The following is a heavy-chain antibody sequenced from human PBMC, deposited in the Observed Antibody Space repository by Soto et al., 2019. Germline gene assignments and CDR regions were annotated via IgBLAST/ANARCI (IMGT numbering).Heavy chain of an antibody. CDR3: AGDGYTDY. CDR2: ISYDGSNK. D-gene: IGHD5-12*01. V-gene: IGHV3-30-3*01. Sequence: VQLVESGGGVVQPGRSLRLSCAASGFTFSSYAMHWVRQAPGKGLEWVAVISYDGSNKYYADSVKGRFTISRDNSKNTLYLQMNSPRAEDTAVYYCAGDGYTDYWGQGTLVTVSS. J-gene: IGHJ4*02. CDR1: GFTFSSYA.